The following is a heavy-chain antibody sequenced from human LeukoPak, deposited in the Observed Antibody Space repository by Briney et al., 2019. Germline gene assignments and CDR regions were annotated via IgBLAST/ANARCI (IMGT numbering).Heavy chain of an antibody. CDR3: ARGGASSRPFHY. D-gene: IGHD3-10*01. V-gene: IGHV4-59*01. Sequence: SETLSLTCTVSGGSISSYYWSWIRQPPGKGLEWIGFIHYTGITNYNPSLKSRVSISVDTSKNQFSLKLSSVTAADSAVYYCARGGASSRPFHYWGQGTLVTVSS. CDR2: IHYTGIT. J-gene: IGHJ4*02. CDR1: GGSISSYY.